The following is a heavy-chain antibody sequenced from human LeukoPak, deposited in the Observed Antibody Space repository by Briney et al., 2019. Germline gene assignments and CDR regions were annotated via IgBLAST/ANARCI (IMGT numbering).Heavy chain of an antibody. Sequence: GGSLRLSCAASGFTVSSNYMNWLRQAPGKGLEWVSVIYSGGSTYYSDFVKGRFTISRDNSKDTLYLQMNSLRAEATAVFYCARGYCSGVSCYSVYLQHWGQGSLVTVSS. CDR3: ARGYCSGVSCYSVYLQH. J-gene: IGHJ1*01. D-gene: IGHD2-15*01. CDR2: IYSGGST. V-gene: IGHV3-66*01. CDR1: GFTVSSNY.